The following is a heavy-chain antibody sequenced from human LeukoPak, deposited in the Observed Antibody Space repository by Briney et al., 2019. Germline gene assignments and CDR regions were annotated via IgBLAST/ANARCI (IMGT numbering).Heavy chain of an antibody. J-gene: IGHJ4*02. CDR1: GFTFSSYE. CDR3: ARDLEVAGVYFDN. CDR2: ISSSGSNI. Sequence: GGSLRLFCAASGFTFSSYEMNWVRQAPGKGLEWISYISSSGSNIYYADSVKGRFTISRDNAKNSLYLQMNSLRAEDTAVYYCARDLEVAGVYFDNWGQGTLVTVSS. D-gene: IGHD3-16*01. V-gene: IGHV3-48*03.